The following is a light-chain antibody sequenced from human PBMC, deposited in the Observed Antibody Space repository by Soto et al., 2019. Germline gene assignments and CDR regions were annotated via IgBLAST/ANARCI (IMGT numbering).Light chain of an antibody. Sequence: EIVMTQSPATLSVSPWERATLSCRASQSVSSSYLAWYQQKPGQAPRLLIYGASTRATGIPDRFSGSGSGTDFTLTISRLEPEDFALYYCQQYGSSAPITFGQGTRLEIK. CDR2: GAS. J-gene: IGKJ5*01. CDR3: QQYGSSAPIT. V-gene: IGKV3-20*01. CDR1: QSVSSSY.